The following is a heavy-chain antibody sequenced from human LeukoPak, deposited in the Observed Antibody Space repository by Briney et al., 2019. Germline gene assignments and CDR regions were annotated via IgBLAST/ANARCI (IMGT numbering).Heavy chain of an antibody. D-gene: IGHD6-19*01. CDR3: ARSVAGTKTSFDY. J-gene: IGHJ4*02. CDR2: IYSGGST. Sequence: TGGSLRLSCTASGFTFGDYAMSWVRQAPGKGLEWVSVIYSGGSTYYADSVKGRFTISRDNSKNTLYLQMNSLRAEDTAVYYCARSVAGTKTSFDYWGQGTLVTVSS. V-gene: IGHV3-53*01. CDR1: GFTFGDYA.